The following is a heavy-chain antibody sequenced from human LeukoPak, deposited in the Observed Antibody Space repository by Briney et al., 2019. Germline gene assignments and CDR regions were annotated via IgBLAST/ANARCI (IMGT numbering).Heavy chain of an antibody. CDR2: ISSSGTTI. J-gene: IGHJ3*02. V-gene: IGHV3-48*03. CDR1: GFTFSAYE. D-gene: IGHD5-12*01. CDR3: ARVYYSDYDEGAFDI. Sequence: GGSLRLSCAASGFTFSAYEMNWVRQAPGKGLEWVSYISSSGTTIYVADSVKGRFTISRDNAKDTLYLQMNSLRAEDTAVYYCARVYYSDYDEGAFDIWGQGTMVTVSS.